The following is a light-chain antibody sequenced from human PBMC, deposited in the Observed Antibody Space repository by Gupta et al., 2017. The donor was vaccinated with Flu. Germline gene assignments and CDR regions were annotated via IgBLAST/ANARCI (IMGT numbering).Light chain of an antibody. J-gene: IGLJ2*01. Sequence: ISDVGNYNYVSWYQQHPGKAPKLMIYDVSNRPSGVSNRFSGSKSGNTASLTISGLQAEDEADYYCSSYTSSSTVVFGGGTKLTVL. V-gene: IGLV2-14*04. CDR3: SSYTSSSTVV. CDR2: DVS. CDR1: ISDVGNYNY.